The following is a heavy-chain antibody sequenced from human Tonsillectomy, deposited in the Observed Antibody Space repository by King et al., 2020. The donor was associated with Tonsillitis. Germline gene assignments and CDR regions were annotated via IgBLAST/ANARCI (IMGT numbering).Heavy chain of an antibody. Sequence: VQLVESGGGLVQPGGYLRLSCAVPGFTFRTSWMHWVRQGPGKGLMWVSRIDPYGTGISYADSVKGRFTISRDNAKNSLYLHMTSLRAEGTAVYYCAIDLTGARDYWGQGSLVTVSS. CDR1: GFTFRTSW. CDR2: IDPYGTGI. V-gene: IGHV3-74*01. CDR3: AIDLTGARDY. J-gene: IGHJ4*02. D-gene: IGHD7-27*01.